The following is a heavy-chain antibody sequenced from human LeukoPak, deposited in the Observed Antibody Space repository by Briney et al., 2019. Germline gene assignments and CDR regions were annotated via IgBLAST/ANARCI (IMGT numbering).Heavy chain of an antibody. V-gene: IGHV4-38-2*02. J-gene: IGHJ4*02. Sequence: SETLSLTCTVSGYSISRGYHWGWVRQPPGKGLEWIGSVHQSGSTYYNPSLKSRLTISADTSKNQFSLKLDSVTAADTAVYYCARVNLNPDYWGQGTLVTVSS. CDR2: VHQSGST. CDR3: ARVNLNPDY. CDR1: GYSISRGYH.